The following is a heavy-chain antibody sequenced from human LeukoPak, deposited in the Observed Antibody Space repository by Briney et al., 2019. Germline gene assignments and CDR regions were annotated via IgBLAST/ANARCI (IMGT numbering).Heavy chain of an antibody. J-gene: IGHJ4*02. CDR2: IYTSGST. Sequence: SETLSLTCTVSGGSISSSSYYWSWIRQPAGKGLEWIGRIYTSGSTNYNPSLKSRVTISVDTSKNQFSLKLSSVTAADTAVYYCASFDYYDSSGYYWGQGTLVTVSS. D-gene: IGHD3-22*01. CDR3: ASFDYYDSSGYY. CDR1: GGSISSSSYY. V-gene: IGHV4-61*02.